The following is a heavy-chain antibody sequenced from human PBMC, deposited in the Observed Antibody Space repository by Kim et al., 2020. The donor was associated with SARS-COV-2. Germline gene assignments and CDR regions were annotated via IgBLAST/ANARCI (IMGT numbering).Heavy chain of an antibody. V-gene: IGHV4-39*01. CDR3: AIYSSGWYLSRFDY. Sequence: NPSPKSRVTISIDTSKNPCSLKLSSVAAADTAVYYCAIYSSGWYLSRFDYWGQGTLVTVSS. D-gene: IGHD6-19*01. J-gene: IGHJ4*02.